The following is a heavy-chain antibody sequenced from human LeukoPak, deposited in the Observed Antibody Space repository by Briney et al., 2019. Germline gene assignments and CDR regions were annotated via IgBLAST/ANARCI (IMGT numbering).Heavy chain of an antibody. CDR1: GGTFSSYA. Sequence: SVKVSCKASGGTFSSYAISWVRQAPGQGLEWMGGIIPIFGTANYAQKFQGRVTITADESTSTAYMELSSLRSEDTDVYYCARDPSSIAARRFDYWGQGTLVTVSS. J-gene: IGHJ4*02. CDR2: IIPIFGTA. D-gene: IGHD6-6*01. CDR3: ARDPSSIAARRFDY. V-gene: IGHV1-69*13.